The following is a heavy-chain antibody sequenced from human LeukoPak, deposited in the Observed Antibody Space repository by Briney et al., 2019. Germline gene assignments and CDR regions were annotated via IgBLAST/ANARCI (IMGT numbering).Heavy chain of an antibody. J-gene: IGHJ4*02. CDR3: AKEHNYYDSSGYYWD. V-gene: IGHV3-30*18. CDR1: GFTVSSNY. CDR2: ISYDGSNK. D-gene: IGHD3-22*01. Sequence: GGSLRLSCAASGFTVSSNYMSWVRQAPGKGLEWVAVISYDGSNKYYADSVKGRFTISRDNSKNTLYLQMNSLRAEDTAVYYCAKEHNYYDSSGYYWDWGQGTLVTVSS.